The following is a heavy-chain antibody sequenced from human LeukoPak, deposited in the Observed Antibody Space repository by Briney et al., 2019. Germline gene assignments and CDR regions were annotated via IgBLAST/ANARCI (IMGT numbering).Heavy chain of an antibody. CDR1: GGSFSGHY. Sequence: SETLSLTCAVYGGSFSGHYWTWIRQPPGKGLEWIGEIDHSGNTNYNPALKSRVTISVDTTKNQFSLKLSSVTAADTAVYYCARQNYDRTFDYWGQGTLVTVSS. CDR3: ARQNYDRTFDY. CDR2: IDHSGNT. V-gene: IGHV4-34*01. J-gene: IGHJ4*02. D-gene: IGHD3-22*01.